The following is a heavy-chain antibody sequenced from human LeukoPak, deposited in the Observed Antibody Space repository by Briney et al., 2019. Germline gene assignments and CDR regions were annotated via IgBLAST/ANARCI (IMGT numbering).Heavy chain of an antibody. CDR3: ARRRKNDVLDY. V-gene: IGHV4-38-2*01. J-gene: IGHJ4*02. CDR1: GYSISNGYY. D-gene: IGHD1-1*01. CDR2: IHHSGST. Sequence: SETLSLTCAVSGYSISNGYYWGWIRQPPGKGLEWIGSIHHSGSTYYNPSLKSRVTISVDTSKNQFTLKLSSVTAADTAVYYCARRRKNDVLDYWGQGTLVTVSS.